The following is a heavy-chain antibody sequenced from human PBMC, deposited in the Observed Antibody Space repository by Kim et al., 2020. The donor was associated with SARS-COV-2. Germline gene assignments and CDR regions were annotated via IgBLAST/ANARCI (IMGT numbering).Heavy chain of an antibody. D-gene: IGHD6-13*01. J-gene: IGHJ3*02. Sequence: SETLSLTCAVSGGSISSSNWWSWVRQPPGKGLEWIGEIYHSGSTNYNPSPKSRVTISVDKSKNQFSLKLSSVTAADTAVYYCARPAGIAAAGTGAFDIWGQGTMVTVSS. CDR3: ARPAGIAAAGTGAFDI. CDR1: GGSISSSNW. CDR2: IYHSGST. V-gene: IGHV4-4*02.